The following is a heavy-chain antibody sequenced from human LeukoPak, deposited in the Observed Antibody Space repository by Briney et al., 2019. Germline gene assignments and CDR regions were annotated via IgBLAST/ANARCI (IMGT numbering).Heavy chain of an antibody. V-gene: IGHV4-59*01. D-gene: IGHD6-25*01. J-gene: IGHJ4*02. CDR2: ISYRGAT. CDR1: GGSITGYS. Sequence: KSSETLSLTCTVSGGSITGYSWSWFRQSPVKGLEWIGYISYRGATNSNPSLKSRVTVSLDMSKNQFSLKLSSVTAADTAVYYCARGTAAVYWGQGTLVTVSS. CDR3: ARGTAAVY.